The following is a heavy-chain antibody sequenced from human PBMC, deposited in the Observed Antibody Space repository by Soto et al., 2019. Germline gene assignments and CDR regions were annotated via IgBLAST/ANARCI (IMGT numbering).Heavy chain of an antibody. CDR1: GVSINTFY. J-gene: IGHJ4*02. Sequence: SETLSLTCTVSGVSINTFYWSWVRQPAGKGLEWIGRIFSSGSTSFNPSLESRVTMSVDTSKNHLSLKLTSVTAADMAVYYCAREGSYSAYNFAHGIQLWSFDHWGQGALVTVSS. CDR3: AREGSYSAYNFAHGIQLWSFDH. D-gene: IGHD5-18*01. V-gene: IGHV4-4*07. CDR2: IFSSGST.